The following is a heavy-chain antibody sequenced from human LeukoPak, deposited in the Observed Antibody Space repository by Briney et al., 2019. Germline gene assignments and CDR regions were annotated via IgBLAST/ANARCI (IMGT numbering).Heavy chain of an antibody. J-gene: IGHJ3*02. V-gene: IGHV4-4*07. D-gene: IGHD5-12*01. CDR1: GSSISSYY. CDR2: IYTSGST. CDR3: ARDYSGYDSDAFDI. Sequence: SETLSLTCTVSGSSISSYYWSWTRQPAGKGLEWIGRIYTSGSTNYNPSLKSRVTMSVDTSKNQFSLKLSSVTAADTAVYYCARDYSGYDSDAFDIWGQGTMVTVSS.